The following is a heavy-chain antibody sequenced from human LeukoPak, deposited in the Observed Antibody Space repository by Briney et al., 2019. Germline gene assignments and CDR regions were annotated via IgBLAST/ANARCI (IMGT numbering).Heavy chain of an antibody. CDR1: GGSFSGYY. CDR2: SNHSGST. CDR3: ARESLYPDFWSPPPDV. D-gene: IGHD3-3*01. J-gene: IGHJ6*04. V-gene: IGHV4-34*01. Sequence: KPSETLYLTCAVYGGSFSGYYWSWIRQPPGKGLEWIGESNHSGSTNYNPSLKSRVTISVDTSKNQFSLKLSSVTAADTAVYYCARESLYPDFWSPPPDVWGKGTTVTVSS.